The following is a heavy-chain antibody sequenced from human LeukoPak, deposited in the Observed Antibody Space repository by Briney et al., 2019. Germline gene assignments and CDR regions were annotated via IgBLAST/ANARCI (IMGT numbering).Heavy chain of an antibody. J-gene: IGHJ6*03. CDR1: GYTFTSYG. V-gene: IGHV1-18*01. D-gene: IGHD3-16*01. Sequence: ASVNVSCTASGYTFTSYGISWVRPAPGQGLEWVGWISAYNGNTNYAQKLQGRVTITTDTSTTTAYMDLRSRTSDDTAAHYCARGTFFPYYYMDVWXXXTTVXVSS. CDR3: ARGTFFPYYYMDV. CDR2: ISAYNGNT.